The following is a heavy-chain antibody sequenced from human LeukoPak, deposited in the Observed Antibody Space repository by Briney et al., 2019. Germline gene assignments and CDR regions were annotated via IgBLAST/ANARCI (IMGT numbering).Heavy chain of an antibody. D-gene: IGHD4-17*01. J-gene: IGHJ4*02. CDR3: TRGGADYGDYDRFFAY. CDR2: IRSKAYGGTT. CDR1: GFTFGDYA. V-gene: IGHV3-49*03. Sequence: GGSLRLSCTASGFTFGDYAMSWFRQAPWKGLEWVGFIRSKAYGGTTEYAASVKGRFTISRDDSKNIAYLQMNSLKIEDTAVYYCTRGGADYGDYDRFFAYWGQGTLVTVSS.